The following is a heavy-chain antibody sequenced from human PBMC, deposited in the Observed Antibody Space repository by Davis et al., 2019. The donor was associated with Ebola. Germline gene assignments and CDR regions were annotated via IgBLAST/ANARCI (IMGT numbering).Heavy chain of an antibody. CDR3: ARVVDEDYYYGMDV. Sequence: WGSLSLSCAASASTFSSYSMNWVRQPPGKGLEWIGEINHSGSTNYNPSLKSRVTISVDTSKNQFSLKLSSVTAADTAVYYCARVVDEDYYYGMDVWGKGTTVTVSS. D-gene: IGHD2-2*01. V-gene: IGHV4-34*01. CDR1: ASTFSSYS. J-gene: IGHJ6*04. CDR2: INHSGST.